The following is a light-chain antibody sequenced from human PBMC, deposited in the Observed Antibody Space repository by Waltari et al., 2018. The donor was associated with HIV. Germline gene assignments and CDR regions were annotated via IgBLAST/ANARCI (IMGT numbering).Light chain of an antibody. CDR3: QVWDTTTDQWV. J-gene: IGLJ3*02. Sequence: SYVLTQPPSVSVDPGETARITCGGTNIGSKSVQWYQQKPGPAPVLVIYADNDRPSGIPERFSGSSSGNTATLTISRVEAGDEADYYCQVWDTTTDQWVFGGGTELAVL. V-gene: IGLV3-21*04. CDR1: NIGSKS. CDR2: ADN.